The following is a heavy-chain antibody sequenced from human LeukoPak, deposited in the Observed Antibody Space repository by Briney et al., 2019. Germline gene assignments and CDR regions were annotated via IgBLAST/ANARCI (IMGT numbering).Heavy chain of an antibody. J-gene: IGHJ6*04. V-gene: IGHV3-30*04. D-gene: IGHD2-15*01. Sequence: GGSLRLSCAASGFTFSSYAMHWVRQAPGKGLEWVAVISYDGSNKYYADSVKGRFTISRDNSKNTLYLQMNSLRAEDTAAYYCAKDLGGYCSGGSCYYGMDVWGKGTTVTVSS. CDR1: GFTFSSYA. CDR3: AKDLGGYCSGGSCYYGMDV. CDR2: ISYDGSNK.